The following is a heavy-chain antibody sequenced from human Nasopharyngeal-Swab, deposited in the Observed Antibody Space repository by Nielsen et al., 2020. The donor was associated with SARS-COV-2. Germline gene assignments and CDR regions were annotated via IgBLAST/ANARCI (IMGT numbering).Heavy chain of an antibody. CDR3: AKDSVFRVGATSYFDY. D-gene: IGHD1-26*01. CDR2: ISGSGGST. V-gene: IGHV3-23*01. CDR1: GFTFSSYA. Sequence: GGSLRLSCAASGFTFSSYAMSWVCQAPGKGLEWVSAISGSGGSTYYADSVKGRFTISRDNSKNTLYLQMNSLRAGDTAVYYCAKDSVFRVGATSYFDYWGQGTLVTVSS. J-gene: IGHJ4*02.